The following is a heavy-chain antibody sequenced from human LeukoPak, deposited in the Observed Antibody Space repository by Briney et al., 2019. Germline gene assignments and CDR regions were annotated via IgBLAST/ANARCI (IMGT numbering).Heavy chain of an antibody. V-gene: IGHV3-74*01. J-gene: IGHJ4*02. CDR2: INNDGTGT. Sequence: GGSLRLSCAASGFTFTNYWMHWVRQVPGKGLVWVAGINNDGTGTFYADSVQGRFTISRDNAKNTEYLQMNTLRPEDTALYHCATVSEFWGQGTLVTVSS. CDR3: ATVSEF. CDR1: GFTFTNYW.